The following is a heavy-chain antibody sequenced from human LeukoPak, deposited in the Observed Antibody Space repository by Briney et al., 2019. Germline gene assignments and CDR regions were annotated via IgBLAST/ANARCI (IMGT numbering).Heavy chain of an antibody. CDR1: GFTFSSYA. CDR3: AKFRGKDGSGSYYKASN. Sequence: GGSLRLSCAASGFTFSSYAMSWVRQAPGKGLGWVSAISGSGGSTYYADSVKGRFTISRDNSKNTLYLQMNSLRAEDTAVYYCAKFRGKDGSGSYYKASNWGQGTLVTVSS. V-gene: IGHV3-23*01. J-gene: IGHJ4*02. D-gene: IGHD3-10*01. CDR2: ISGSGGST.